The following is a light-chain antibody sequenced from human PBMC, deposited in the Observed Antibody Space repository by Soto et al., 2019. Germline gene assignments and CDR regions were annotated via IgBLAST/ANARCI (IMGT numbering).Light chain of an antibody. Sequence: DIQMTQSPSSLSASVGDRVTIACRASQSISSSLNWYQQKPGKAPKLLIYAATSLQSGIPARFSGSGSGTYFTLTISSLQPEDFATYYCQQSYSTLPYTFGEGTKLEIK. CDR3: QQSYSTLPYT. V-gene: IGKV1-39*01. CDR2: AAT. CDR1: QSISSS. J-gene: IGKJ2*01.